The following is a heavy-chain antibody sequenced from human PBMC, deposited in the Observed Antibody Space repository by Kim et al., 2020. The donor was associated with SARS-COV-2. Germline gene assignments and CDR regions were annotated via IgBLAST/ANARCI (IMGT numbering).Heavy chain of an antibody. CDR1: GFTFDDYA. CDR2: INWDGKTT. D-gene: IGHD6-19*01. Sequence: GGSLRLSCAASGFTFDDYAMHWVRQPPGKGLEWVSFINWDGKTTFYADSVKGRFTISRDNSKNSLYLQMNSLTTEDTAFYYCAKAKAVTGTTLGMDVWGQGTTVNVSS. CDR3: AKAKAVTGTTLGMDV. V-gene: IGHV3-43*01. J-gene: IGHJ6*02.